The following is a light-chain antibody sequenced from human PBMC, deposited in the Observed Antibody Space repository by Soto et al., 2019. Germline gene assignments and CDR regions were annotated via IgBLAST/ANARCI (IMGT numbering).Light chain of an antibody. Sequence: QSVLTQPGSVCGSPGQSITIFCTGTSSDVGGYNYVSWYQQHPGKAPKLMLFDVSGRPSGVSNRFSGSKSGNTASLTISGLQADDETDYYCSSYTSSTTSYVFGTGTKV. V-gene: IGLV2-14*01. CDR3: SSYTSSTTSYV. CDR2: DVS. J-gene: IGLJ1*01. CDR1: SSDVGGYNY.